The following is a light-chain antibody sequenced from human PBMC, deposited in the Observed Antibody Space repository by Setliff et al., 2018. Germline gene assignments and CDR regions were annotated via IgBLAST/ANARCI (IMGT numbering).Light chain of an antibody. CDR2: GTS. V-gene: IGKV3-15*01. J-gene: IGKJ5*01. Sequence: SPATLSVSPGDRATFSCRASQSVSTNLAWYQQKPGQAPRLLIYGTSTRATGIPARFSGSGSGTDFTLTISSLESEDFALYYCQQYNDWPPITFGQGTRLEIK. CDR3: QQYNDWPPIT. CDR1: QSVSTN.